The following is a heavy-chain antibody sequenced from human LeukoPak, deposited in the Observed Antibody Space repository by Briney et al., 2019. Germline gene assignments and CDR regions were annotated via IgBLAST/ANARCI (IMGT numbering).Heavy chain of an antibody. Sequence: QPGGSLRLSCAASGFTFSNYAMSWVRQAPGKGLEWVSAISGSASSTYHADSVKGRFTISRDNSKNTLYLQMNSLRAEDTAVYYCARGSPLTGYWVVDYWGQGALVTVSS. CDR3: ARGSPLTGYWVVDY. CDR2: ISGSASST. CDR1: GFTFSNYA. D-gene: IGHD3-9*01. V-gene: IGHV3-23*01. J-gene: IGHJ4*02.